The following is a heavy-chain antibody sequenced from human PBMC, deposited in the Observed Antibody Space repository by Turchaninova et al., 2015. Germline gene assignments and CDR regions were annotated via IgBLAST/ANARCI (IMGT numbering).Heavy chain of an antibody. CDR3: ARIIYGDYSYDS. V-gene: IGHV1-46*01. CDR2: T. Sequence: TGYAQKFQGRVTMTRDTSTSTVYMELSSLRSEDTAVYFCARIIYGDYSYDSWGQGTLVTVSS. D-gene: IGHD4-17*01. J-gene: IGHJ4*02.